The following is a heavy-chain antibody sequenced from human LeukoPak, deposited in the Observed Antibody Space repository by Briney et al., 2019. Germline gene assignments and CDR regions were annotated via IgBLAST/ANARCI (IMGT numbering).Heavy chain of an antibody. CDR2: ISGSGGST. CDR1: GFTFCSYA. V-gene: IGHV3-23*01. CDR3: AKAHVYYYYYMDV. Sequence: PGGSLRLSCAASGFTFCSYAMSWVRQAPGKGLEWVSAISGSGGSTYYADSVKGRFTISRDNSKNTLYLQMNSLRAEDTAVYYCAKAHVYYYYYMDVWGKGTTVTVSS. J-gene: IGHJ6*03.